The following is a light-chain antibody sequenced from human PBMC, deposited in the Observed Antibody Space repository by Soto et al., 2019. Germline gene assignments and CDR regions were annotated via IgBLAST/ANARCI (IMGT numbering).Light chain of an antibody. CDR2: DAS. Sequence: KHALSMLSTSTFNSSTFSFRASQSVSRYLAWYQQKPGQAPRLLIYDASNRATGIPARFSGSGSGTDFTLTICRLEPEDFAVYYCQQRSKRPLRFRQGTRLEIK. J-gene: IGKJ5*01. V-gene: IGKV3-11*01. CDR1: QSVSRY. CDR3: QQRSKRPLR.